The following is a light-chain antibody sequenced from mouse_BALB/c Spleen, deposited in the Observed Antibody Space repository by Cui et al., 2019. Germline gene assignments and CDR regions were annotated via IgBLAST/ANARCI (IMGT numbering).Light chain of an antibody. J-gene: IGKJ5*01. V-gene: IGKV16-104*01. CDR2: SGS. Sequence: DVQITPSPSYLAASPGETITINCRASKSISKYLAWYQEKPGKTNKLLIYSGSTLQSGIPSRFSGSGSGTDFTLTISSLEPEDFAMYYCQQHNEYPLTFGAGTKLELK. CDR1: KSISKY. CDR3: QQHNEYPLT.